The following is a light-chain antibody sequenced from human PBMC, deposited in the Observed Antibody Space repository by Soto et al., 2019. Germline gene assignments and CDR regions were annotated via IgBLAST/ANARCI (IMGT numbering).Light chain of an antibody. CDR1: SSDVGSYNL. CDR3: CSYAGRTTPYV. Sequence: QSALTQPASVSGSPGQSITISCTGTSSDVGSYNLVSWYQHHPGKAPKLMIYEVSERPSGVSNRFSGSKSGNTASLTISGLQAEDDADYYCCSYAGRTTPYVFGTVTKVTV. CDR2: EVS. J-gene: IGLJ1*01. V-gene: IGLV2-23*02.